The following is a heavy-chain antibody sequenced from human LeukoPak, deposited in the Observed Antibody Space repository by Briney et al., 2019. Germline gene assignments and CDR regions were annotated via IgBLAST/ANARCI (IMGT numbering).Heavy chain of an antibody. D-gene: IGHD3-16*02. V-gene: IGHV4-39*07. Sequence: PSETLSLTCTVSGGSISSSSYYWGWIRQPPGKGLEWIGSIYYSGSTYYNPSLKSRVTISVDTSKNQFSLKLSSVTAADTAVYYCARDPASGRVWGSYRYTGEFDPWGQGTLVTVSS. CDR2: IYYSGST. CDR3: ARDPASGRVWGSYRYTGEFDP. CDR1: GGSISSSSYY. J-gene: IGHJ5*02.